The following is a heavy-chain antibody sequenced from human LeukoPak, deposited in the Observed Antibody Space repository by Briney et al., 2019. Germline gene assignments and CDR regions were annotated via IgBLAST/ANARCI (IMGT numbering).Heavy chain of an antibody. Sequence: GGSLRLSCAVSGFTVTNDYMNWVRQAPGKGLEWVSIIYSGGSTYYADSVKGRFTISRDNAKNSLYLQMNSLRAEDTAVYYCARDRGIVGTTGYYYMDVWGKGTTVTVSS. J-gene: IGHJ6*03. CDR2: IYSGGST. V-gene: IGHV3-66*01. CDR1: GFTVTNDY. CDR3: ARDRGIVGTTGYYYMDV. D-gene: IGHD1-26*01.